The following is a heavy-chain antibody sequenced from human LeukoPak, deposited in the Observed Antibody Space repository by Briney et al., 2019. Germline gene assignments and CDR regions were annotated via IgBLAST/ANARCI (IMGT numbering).Heavy chain of an antibody. Sequence: GEPLQTSCKGSGYRFTNYWIGGVPKLPGKGLEWMGIFYPGGSAGVSDTRYSPSFQGQVTISADKAISTAYLQWSSLKASDTAMYYCARHSDTAMVIDYWGQGTVVTVSS. CDR1: GYRFTNYW. D-gene: IGHD5-18*01. CDR3: ARHSDTAMVIDY. J-gene: IGHJ4*02. V-gene: IGHV5-51*01. CDR2: FYPGGSAGVSDT.